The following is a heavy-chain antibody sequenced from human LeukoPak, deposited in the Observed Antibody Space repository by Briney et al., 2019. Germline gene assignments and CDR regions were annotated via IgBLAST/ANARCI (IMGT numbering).Heavy chain of an antibody. Sequence: GGTLRLSCAASGFTFSSYAMSWVRQAPGKGLEWVSAISGSGGSTYYADSVKGRFTISRDNSKNTLYLQMNSLRAEDTAVYYCARAQRPYDYDSSGYGDYWGQGTLVTVSS. CDR1: GFTFSSYA. D-gene: IGHD3-22*01. CDR2: ISGSGGST. J-gene: IGHJ4*02. CDR3: ARAQRPYDYDSSGYGDY. V-gene: IGHV3-23*01.